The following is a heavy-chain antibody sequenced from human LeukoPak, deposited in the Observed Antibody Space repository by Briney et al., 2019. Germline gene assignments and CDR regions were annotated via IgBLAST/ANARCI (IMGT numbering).Heavy chain of an antibody. Sequence: SETLSLTCTVSDGSISSPDHYWGWIRQPPGKGLEWIGIIYYTGSTYYNLSLKSRVIISVDTSKSQFSLKVKSMAAADTAVYYCARRFFYGDYDTYYFDYWGQGILVTVSS. CDR2: IYYTGST. D-gene: IGHD4-17*01. V-gene: IGHV4-39*01. J-gene: IGHJ4*02. CDR3: ARRFFYGDYDTYYFDY. CDR1: DGSISSPDHY.